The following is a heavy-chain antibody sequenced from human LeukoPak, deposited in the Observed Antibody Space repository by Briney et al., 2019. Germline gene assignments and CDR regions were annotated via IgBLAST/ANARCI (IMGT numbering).Heavy chain of an antibody. CDR2: SYPGDSDT. J-gene: IGHJ6*03. Sequence: GESLKISCKESGYSCTSHWIGSVHQMPVKSLEWMAISYPGDSDTRYSPSFQGQVIISADKYISTAYLQWSSLKASDTAMFFFFKQKTAYEIGSYYYMDVWGKGTTVTVSS. CDR3: FKQKTAYEIGSYYYMDV. D-gene: IGHD2-21*01. V-gene: IGHV5-51*07. CDR1: GYSCTSHW.